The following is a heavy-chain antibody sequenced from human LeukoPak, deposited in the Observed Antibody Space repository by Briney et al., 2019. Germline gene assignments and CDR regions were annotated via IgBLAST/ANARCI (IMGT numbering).Heavy chain of an antibody. D-gene: IGHD2-2*01. J-gene: IGHJ4*02. Sequence: GGSLRLSCAASGFTFDDYGMSWVRQAPGKGLEWVSGINWSGGSTGYADSVKGRFTISRDNAKNSLYLQMNSLRAEDTALYYCARDDGSTSIDYWGQGTLVTVSS. V-gene: IGHV3-20*04. CDR3: ARDDGSTSIDY. CDR2: INWSGGST. CDR1: GFTFDDYG.